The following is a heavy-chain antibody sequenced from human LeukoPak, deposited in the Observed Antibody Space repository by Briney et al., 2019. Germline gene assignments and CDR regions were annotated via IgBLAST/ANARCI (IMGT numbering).Heavy chain of an antibody. CDR2: ISYDGSNK. J-gene: IGHJ4*02. V-gene: IGHV3-30-3*01. CDR3: ARSAAALDY. Sequence: PGGSLRLSCAASGFTFSSYAMHWVRQAPGKGLEWVAVISYDGSNKYYADSVKGRFTISRDNSKNTLCLQMNSLRAEDTAVYYCARSAAALDYWGQGTLVTVSS. D-gene: IGHD6-13*01. CDR1: GFTFSSYA.